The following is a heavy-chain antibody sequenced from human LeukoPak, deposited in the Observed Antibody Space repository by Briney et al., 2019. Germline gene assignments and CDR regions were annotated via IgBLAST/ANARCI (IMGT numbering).Heavy chain of an antibody. Sequence: GGSLRLSRAASGFTFDDYAMHWVRQAPGKGLEWVSGISWNSGSIGYADSVKGRFTISRDNAKNSLYLQMNSLRAEDTALYYCASGRSYDSSGLDYWGQGTLVTVSS. D-gene: IGHD3-22*01. V-gene: IGHV3-9*01. CDR3: ASGRSYDSSGLDY. CDR1: GFTFDDYA. J-gene: IGHJ4*02. CDR2: ISWNSGSI.